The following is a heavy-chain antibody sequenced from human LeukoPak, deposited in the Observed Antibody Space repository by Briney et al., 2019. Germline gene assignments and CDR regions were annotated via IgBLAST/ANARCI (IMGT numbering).Heavy chain of an antibody. Sequence: GESLKISCKGSGYTFTNYWIGWVRQMPGKGLEWMGIIYPPDSDTRYSPSFQGQATISVDKSISTAYLQWNSLKASDTAIYYCARRDYFATGNYVDYWGQGTLVTVSS. CDR3: ARRDYFATGNYVDY. CDR2: IYPPDSDT. J-gene: IGHJ4*02. D-gene: IGHD3-10*01. CDR1: GYTFTNYW. V-gene: IGHV5-51*01.